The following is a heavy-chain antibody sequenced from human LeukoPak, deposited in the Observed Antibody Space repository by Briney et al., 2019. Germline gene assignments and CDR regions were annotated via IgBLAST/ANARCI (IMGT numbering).Heavy chain of an antibody. J-gene: IGHJ4*02. CDR3: ARDYGSSGYYYAY. V-gene: IGHV4-38-2*02. D-gene: IGHD3-22*01. Sequence: SETPSLTCAVSGYSISSGYYWGWIRQPPGKGLEWIGNIYHSGSTYYNPSLKSRVTISVDTSKNQFSLKLSSVTAADTAVYYCARDYGSSGYYYAYWGQGTLVTVSS. CDR2: IYHSGST. CDR1: GYSISSGYY.